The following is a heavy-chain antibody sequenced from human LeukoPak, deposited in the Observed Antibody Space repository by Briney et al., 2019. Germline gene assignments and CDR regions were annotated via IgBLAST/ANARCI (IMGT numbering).Heavy chain of an antibody. CDR1: GGTFSSYA. D-gene: IGHD2-15*01. V-gene: IGHV1-69*13. CDR2: IIPIFGTA. J-gene: IGHJ3*02. Sequence: RASVKVSCKASGGTFSSYAISWVRQAPGQGLEWMGGIIPIFGTANYVQKFQGRVTITADESTSTAYMELSSLRSEDTAVYYCARGAPPKDWHAFDIWGQGTMVTVSS. CDR3: ARGAPPKDWHAFDI.